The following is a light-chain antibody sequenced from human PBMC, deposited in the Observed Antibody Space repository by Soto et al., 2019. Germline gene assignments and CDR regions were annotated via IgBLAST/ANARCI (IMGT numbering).Light chain of an antibody. V-gene: IGLV1-36*01. J-gene: IGLJ2*01. CDR1: SSNIGYNT. Sequence: QSVLTQPPSVSDAPRQRVTISCSGSSSNIGYNTVSWYQQLPGKPPKLLIYYDDLLPSGVSDRFSGSKSGTSASLAISGLQSEDEADYYCAAWDDSLNGVVFGGGTKLTVL. CDR3: AAWDDSLNGVV. CDR2: YDD.